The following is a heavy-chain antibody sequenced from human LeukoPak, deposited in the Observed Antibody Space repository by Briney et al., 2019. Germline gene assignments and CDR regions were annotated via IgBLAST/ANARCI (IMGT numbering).Heavy chain of an antibody. Sequence: SETLSLTCAVSGYSISSGYYWGWIRQPPGKGLEWIGSIYHSGSTYYNPSLKSRVTISVDTSKNQFSLKLSSVTAADTAVYYCARGFDSNPDYWGQGTLVTVSS. V-gene: IGHV4-38-2*01. J-gene: IGHJ4*02. CDR3: ARGFDSNPDY. D-gene: IGHD6-13*01. CDR2: IYHSGST. CDR1: GYSISSGYY.